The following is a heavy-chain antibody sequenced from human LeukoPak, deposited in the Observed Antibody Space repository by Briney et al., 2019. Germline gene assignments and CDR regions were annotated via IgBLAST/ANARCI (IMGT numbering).Heavy chain of an antibody. CDR3: ARVPSLTMVRGVYYYMDV. D-gene: IGHD3-10*01. CDR1: GGTFSSYA. CDR2: IIPIFGTA. V-gene: IGHV1-69*06. Sequence: SVKVSCKASGGTFSSYAISWVRQAPGQGLEWMGGIIPIFGTANYAQKFQGRVTITADKSTSTAYMELSSLRSEDTAVYYCARVPSLTMVRGVYYYMDVWGKGTTVTVSS. J-gene: IGHJ6*03.